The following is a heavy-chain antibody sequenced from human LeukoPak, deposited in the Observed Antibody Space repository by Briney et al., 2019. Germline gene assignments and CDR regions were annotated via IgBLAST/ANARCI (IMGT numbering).Heavy chain of an antibody. CDR3: ARETTGYSSSWYDY. Sequence: PSEALSLTCAVSGGSISSSNWWSWVRQPPGKGLEWIGEIYHSGSTNYNPPLKSRVTISVDKSKNQFSLKLSSVTAADTAVYYCARETTGYSSSWYDYWGQGTLVTVSS. V-gene: IGHV4-4*02. D-gene: IGHD6-13*01. CDR1: GGSISSSNW. CDR2: IYHSGST. J-gene: IGHJ4*02.